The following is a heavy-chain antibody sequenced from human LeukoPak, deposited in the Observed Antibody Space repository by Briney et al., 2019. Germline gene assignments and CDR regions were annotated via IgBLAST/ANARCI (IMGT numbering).Heavy chain of an antibody. J-gene: IGHJ6*03. Sequence: GGSLRLSCAASVFTFSSYARHWVRQAPAKGLEWVAVISYDGSNKYYADAVKGRFTISRDNSKNTLYLQMNSLRAEDTAVYYCAREGRDGTFGYYYYYMDVWGKGTTVTISS. V-gene: IGHV3-30*04. CDR3: AREGRDGTFGYYYYYMDV. CDR2: ISYDGSNK. CDR1: VFTFSSYA. D-gene: IGHD5-24*01.